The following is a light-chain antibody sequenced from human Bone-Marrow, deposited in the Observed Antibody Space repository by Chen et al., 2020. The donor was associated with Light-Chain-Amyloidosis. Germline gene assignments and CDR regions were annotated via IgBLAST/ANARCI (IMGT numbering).Light chain of an antibody. CDR3: QAYDSSLSGYV. CDR1: SSNIGAYYD. V-gene: IGLV1-40*01. CDR2: GNN. Sequence: QSVLTQPPSVSGAPGQRVPISCTGSSSNIGAYYDVHWYQQLPGTAPKLLIYGNNNRPSGVPDRFSGSKSGTSASLAITGLQAGDEADYYCQAYDSSLSGYVFGTGTKVNVL. J-gene: IGLJ1*01.